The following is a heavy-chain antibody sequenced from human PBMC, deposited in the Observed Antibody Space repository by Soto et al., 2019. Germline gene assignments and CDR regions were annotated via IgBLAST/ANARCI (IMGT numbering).Heavy chain of an antibody. J-gene: IGHJ6*02. CDR1: GFTFSSYE. CDR2: ISSSGSTI. CDR3: ASGAWLARYYYYYGMDV. D-gene: IGHD3-22*01. Sequence: HPGGSLRLSCAASGFTFSSYEMNWVRQAPGKGLEWVSYISSSGSTIYYADSVKGRFTISRDNAKNSLYLQMNSLRAEDTAVYYCASGAWLARYYYYYGMDVWGQGTTVTVSS. V-gene: IGHV3-48*03.